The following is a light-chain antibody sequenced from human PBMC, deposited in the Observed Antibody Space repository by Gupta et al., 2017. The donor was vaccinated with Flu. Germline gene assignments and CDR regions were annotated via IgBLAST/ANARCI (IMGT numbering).Light chain of an antibody. CDR3: QQDFDFPLT. V-gene: IGKV1-5*03. CDR1: QYISNS. J-gene: IGKJ4*01. Sequence: DIQMTQSPSTLSASVGDRVTITCRASQYISNSLAWYQQKAGKAPKLLVSQASSLGDGVPSRFSGSGSGTDFTLTISGLQPDDVAAYYCQQDFDFPLTFGDGTRVDVK. CDR2: QAS.